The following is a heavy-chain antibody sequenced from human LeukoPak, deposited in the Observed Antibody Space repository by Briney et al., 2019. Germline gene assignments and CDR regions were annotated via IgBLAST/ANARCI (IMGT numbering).Heavy chain of an antibody. V-gene: IGHV4-39*01. D-gene: IGHD6-19*01. J-gene: IGHJ4*02. Sequence: SETLSLTCTVSCGSISSSSYYWGWIRQPPGKGLEWIGSIYYSGSTYYNPSLKSRVTISVDTSKNQFSLKLSSVTAADTAVYYCARRGTMTVAGTRDFGYWGQGTLVTVSS. CDR1: CGSISSSSYY. CDR3: ARRGTMTVAGTRDFGY. CDR2: IYYSGST.